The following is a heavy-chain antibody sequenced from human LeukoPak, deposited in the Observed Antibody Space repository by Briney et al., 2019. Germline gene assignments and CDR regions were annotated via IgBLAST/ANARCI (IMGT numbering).Heavy chain of an antibody. J-gene: IGHJ4*02. CDR1: GGTFSSYA. D-gene: IGHD3-22*01. CDR3: ARGTSSGYYNFDY. V-gene: IGHV1-69*06. Sequence: ASVKVSCKASGGTFSSYAVSWVRQAPGQGLEWMGGIIPVFGTSNYARKFQGRVTITADKHTTTAYMELSSLRSEDTAVYYCARGTSSGYYNFDYWGQGTLVTVSS. CDR2: IIPVFGTS.